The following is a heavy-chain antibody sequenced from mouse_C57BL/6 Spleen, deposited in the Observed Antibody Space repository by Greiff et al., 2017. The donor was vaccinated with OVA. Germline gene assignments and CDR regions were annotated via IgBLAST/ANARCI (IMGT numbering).Heavy chain of an antibody. V-gene: IGHV3-6*01. D-gene: IGHD2-5*01. Sequence: EVKLVESGPGLVKPSQSLSLTCSVTGYSITSGYYWNWIRQFPGNQLEWMGYISYDGSNNYNPSLKNRISITRDTSKNQFFLQLNSVTTEDTATYYCAREGDYSNRFAYWGQGTLVTVSA. CDR2: ISYDGSN. CDR3: AREGDYSNRFAY. J-gene: IGHJ3*01. CDR1: GYSITSGYY.